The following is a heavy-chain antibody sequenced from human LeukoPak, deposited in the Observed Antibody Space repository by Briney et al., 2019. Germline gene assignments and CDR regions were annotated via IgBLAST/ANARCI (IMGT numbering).Heavy chain of an antibody. CDR3: ARGSGSSSSWYDWFDP. Sequence: GGSLRLSCAASGFTLSSYSMNWVRQAPGKGLEWVSSISSSSSYIYYADSVKGRFTISRDNAKNSLYLQMNSLRAEDTAVYYCARGSGSSSSWYDWFDPWGQGTLVTVSS. CDR2: ISSSSSYI. D-gene: IGHD6-13*01. V-gene: IGHV3-21*01. CDR1: GFTLSSYS. J-gene: IGHJ5*02.